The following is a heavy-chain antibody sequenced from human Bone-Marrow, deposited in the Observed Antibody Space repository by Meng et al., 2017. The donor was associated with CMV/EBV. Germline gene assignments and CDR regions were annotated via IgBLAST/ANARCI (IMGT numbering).Heavy chain of an antibody. CDR2: AYYRSKWYN. Sequence: SETLSLTCAISGDSVSSNSAARNWIRQSPSRGLEWLGRAYYRSKWYNDYAVSVKSRITINPDTSKNQFSLQLNSVTPEDTAVYYCARMADYYYYGMDVWGQGITVTVSS. V-gene: IGHV6-1*01. D-gene: IGHD5-24*01. J-gene: IGHJ6*02. CDR3: ARMADYYYYGMDV. CDR1: GDSVSSNSAA.